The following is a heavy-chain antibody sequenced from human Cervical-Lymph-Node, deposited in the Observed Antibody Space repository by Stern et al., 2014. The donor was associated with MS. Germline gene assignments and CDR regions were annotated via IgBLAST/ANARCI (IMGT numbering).Heavy chain of an antibody. J-gene: IGHJ6*02. CDR3: AREVAGHRLGMMDV. CDR1: GYTFTSYY. D-gene: IGHD6-19*01. CDR2: INPSGGST. Sequence: QVQLVESGAEVKKPGASVQVSCKASGYTFTSYYMHWVRQAPGQGLERMGIINPSGGSTRYAQKFQGRVTMTRDTSTSTVYMELSSLRSEDTAVYYCAREVAGHRLGMMDVWGQGTTVTVSS. V-gene: IGHV1-46*01.